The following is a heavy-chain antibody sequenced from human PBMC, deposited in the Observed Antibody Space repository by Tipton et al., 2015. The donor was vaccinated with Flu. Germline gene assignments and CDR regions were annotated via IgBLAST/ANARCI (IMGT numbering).Heavy chain of an antibody. J-gene: IGHJ5*01. CDR2: INNSGSI. V-gene: IGHV4-34*01. CDR1: GGSFSGYY. CDR3: ARRDYSNYVSDPKNWFDS. Sequence: TLSLTCAVYGGSFSGYYWSWIRQPPGKGLEWIGEINNSGSINYNSSLKSRVTVSVDRSRNQFSLRLTSVTAADTAVYYCARRDYSNYVSDPKNWFDSWGQGTLVTVSS. D-gene: IGHD4-11*01.